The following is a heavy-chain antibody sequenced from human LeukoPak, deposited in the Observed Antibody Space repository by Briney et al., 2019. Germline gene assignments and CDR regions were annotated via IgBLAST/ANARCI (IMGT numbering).Heavy chain of an antibody. CDR3: TTGYTSASHDGY. D-gene: IGHD2-15*01. J-gene: IGHJ4*02. Sequence: GGSLRLSCAASGFTFSDAWMHWVRQAPGKGPEWVGLIKRRTDGGTSNYAAPVKGRFAISRDDSEDTLFLQMDSLKSEGTGVYYCTTGYTSASHDGYWGQGTLVTVSS. CDR1: GFTFSDAW. CDR2: IKRRTDGGTS. V-gene: IGHV3-15*07.